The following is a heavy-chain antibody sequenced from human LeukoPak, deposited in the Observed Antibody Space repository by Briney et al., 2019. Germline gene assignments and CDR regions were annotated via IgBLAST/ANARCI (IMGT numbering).Heavy chain of an antibody. Sequence: PSETLSLTCTVSGGSISSSSYYWGWIRQPPGKGLEWIGSIYYSGSTYYNPSLKSRVTISVDTSKNQFSLKLSSVTAADTAVYYCARDSTSNDGWFDPWGQGTLVTVSS. D-gene: IGHD2-2*01. CDR1: GGSISSSSYY. V-gene: IGHV4-39*07. J-gene: IGHJ5*02. CDR3: ARDSTSNDGWFDP. CDR2: IYYSGST.